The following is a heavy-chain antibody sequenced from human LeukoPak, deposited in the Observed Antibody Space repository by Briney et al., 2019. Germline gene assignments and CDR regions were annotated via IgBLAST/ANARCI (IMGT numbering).Heavy chain of an antibody. V-gene: IGHV1-69*04. Sequence: SVKVSCKASGGTFSSYAISWVRQTPGQGLEWMGRIIPILGIANYAQRFQGRVTITADKSTSTAYMELSSLRSEDTAVYYCARDRYYYDSSGYRYFDLWGRGTLVTVSS. CDR3: ARDRYYYDSSGYRYFDL. CDR1: GGTFSSYA. J-gene: IGHJ2*01. CDR2: IIPILGIA. D-gene: IGHD3-22*01.